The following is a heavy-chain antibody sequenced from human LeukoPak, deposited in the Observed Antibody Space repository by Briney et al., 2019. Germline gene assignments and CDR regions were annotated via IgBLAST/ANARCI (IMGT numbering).Heavy chain of an antibody. V-gene: IGHV3-9*01. CDR3: AKGRGENYYFDY. CDR1: GFTFADYG. CDR2: FSWNSGSI. Sequence: GGSLRLSCAASGFTFADYGMHWVRQAPGKGLEWVSGFSWNSGSIGYADSVKGRFTISRDNAKNSLYLQMNSLRAEDTALYYCAKGRGENYYFDYWGQGTLVTVSS. D-gene: IGHD3-16*01. J-gene: IGHJ4*02.